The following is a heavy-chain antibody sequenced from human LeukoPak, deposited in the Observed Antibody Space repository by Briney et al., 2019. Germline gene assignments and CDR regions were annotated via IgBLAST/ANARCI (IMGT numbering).Heavy chain of an antibody. CDR3: AREPRDAYHKPFFDY. Sequence: GGSLRLSCAASGFTFGSYEMNWVRQAPGKALEWVSYISSSGRTIYYADSVKGRFAISRDNAKNSLYLLMSSLRAEDTAVYYCAREPRDAYHKPFFDYWGQGTLVPVSS. CDR2: ISSSGRTI. J-gene: IGHJ4*02. V-gene: IGHV3-48*03. D-gene: IGHD5-24*01. CDR1: GFTFGSYE.